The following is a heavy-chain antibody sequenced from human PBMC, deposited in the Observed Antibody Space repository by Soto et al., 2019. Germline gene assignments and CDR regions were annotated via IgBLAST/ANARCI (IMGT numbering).Heavy chain of an antibody. CDR1: GGSISSGDYY. Sequence: SETLSLTCTVSGGSISSGDYYWSWIRQPPGKGLEWIGNIHYNGNTKYNPSLKSRVSMSVDTSKNQFSLRLISVTAADTAKYFCAREGNLGRWLQPLDFWGQGTLVTVSS. CDR3: AREGNLGRWLQPLDF. CDR2: IHYNGNT. J-gene: IGHJ4*02. V-gene: IGHV4-61*08. D-gene: IGHD5-12*01.